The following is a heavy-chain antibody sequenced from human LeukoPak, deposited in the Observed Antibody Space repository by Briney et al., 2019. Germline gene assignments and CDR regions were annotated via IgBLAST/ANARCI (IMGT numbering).Heavy chain of an antibody. CDR2: ISAYNGNT. D-gene: IGHD3-22*01. CDR1: GYAFTSYG. Sequence: GASVKVSCKASGYAFTSYGIRWVRQAPGQGLDWMGWISAYNGNTNYAQKLQGRVTMTTDTSTSTAYMELRSLRSDDTAVYYCARVATMIVVVNPFFDYWGQGTLVTVSS. J-gene: IGHJ4*02. V-gene: IGHV1-18*01. CDR3: ARVATMIVVVNPFFDY.